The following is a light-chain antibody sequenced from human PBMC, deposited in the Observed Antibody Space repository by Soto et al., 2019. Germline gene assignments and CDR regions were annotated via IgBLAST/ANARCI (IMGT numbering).Light chain of an antibody. Sequence: EIVLTQSPGTLSLSPGERATLSCRASQSVSSSYLAWYQQKPGQAPRLLIYGASSRATGIPDRFSGSGSGTDFTLTISRLEPEDCAVYYCQQYGSSLLTFGQGTKVEIK. J-gene: IGKJ1*01. V-gene: IGKV3-20*01. CDR3: QQYGSSLLT. CDR1: QSVSSSY. CDR2: GAS.